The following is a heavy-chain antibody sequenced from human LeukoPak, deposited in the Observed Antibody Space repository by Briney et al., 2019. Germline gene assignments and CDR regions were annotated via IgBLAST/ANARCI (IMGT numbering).Heavy chain of an antibody. CDR1: GGSISSRSYY. Sequence: PSETLSLTCTVSGGSISSRSYYWGWIRQPPGKGLEWIANIYSGGSTYYKPSLKSRVTISVDTSKNQFSLKLSSVTAADTAVYYCARVGDRRRAGYFDYWGQGTLVTVSS. CDR2: IYSGGST. D-gene: IGHD2-21*01. CDR3: ARVGDRRRAGYFDY. V-gene: IGHV4-39*07. J-gene: IGHJ4*02.